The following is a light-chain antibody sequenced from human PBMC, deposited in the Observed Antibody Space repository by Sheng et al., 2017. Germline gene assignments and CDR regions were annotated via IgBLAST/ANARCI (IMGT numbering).Light chain of an antibody. Sequence: QIVLTQAPSASASLGASVKLTCTLNSGHNDYAIAWHQQQPGKGPRYLMKINTDGSHTKGDGIPARFLGSKSGAERYLTISSLQSEDEAVYYCQTWGTGIGIFGGGTRLTVL. V-gene: IGLV4-69*01. CDR1: SGHNDYA. J-gene: IGLJ2*01. CDR3: QTWGTGIGI. CDR2: INTDGSH.